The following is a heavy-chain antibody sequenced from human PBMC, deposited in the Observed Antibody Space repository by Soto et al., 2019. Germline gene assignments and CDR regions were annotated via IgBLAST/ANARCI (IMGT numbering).Heavy chain of an antibody. CDR3: ARGDYDILTGYWSAEYFQH. J-gene: IGHJ1*01. CDR2: IIPILGIA. CDR1: GGTFSSYT. V-gene: IGHV1-69*02. Sequence: QVQLVQSGAEVKKPGSSVKVSCKASGGTFSSYTISWVRQAPGQGLEWMGRIIPILGIANYAQKFQGRVTITEDKSTSTAYMELSSLRSEDTAVYYCARGDYDILTGYWSAEYFQHWGQGTLVTVSS. D-gene: IGHD3-9*01.